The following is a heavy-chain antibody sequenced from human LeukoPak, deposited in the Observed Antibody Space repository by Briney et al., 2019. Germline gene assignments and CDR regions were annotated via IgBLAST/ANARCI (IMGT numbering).Heavy chain of an antibody. CDR3: ARGLHYYDSGSYYYYGMDV. D-gene: IGHD3-10*01. J-gene: IGHJ6*04. V-gene: IGHV4-34*01. CDR1: GGSFSGYY. Sequence: SETLSLTCAVYGGSFSGYYWSWIRQPPGKGLEWIGEINHSGSTNYNPSLKSRVTISVDTSKNQFSLKLSSVTAADTAVYYCARGLHYYDSGSYYYYGMDVWGKGTTVTVSS. CDR2: INHSGST.